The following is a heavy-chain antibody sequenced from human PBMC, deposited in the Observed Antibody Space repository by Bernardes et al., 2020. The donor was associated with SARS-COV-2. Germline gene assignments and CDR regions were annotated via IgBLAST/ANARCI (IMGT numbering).Heavy chain of an antibody. D-gene: IGHD3-10*01. CDR2: IIPIFGTA. CDR3: ARDRRWDYGSGSRTENWFDP. J-gene: IGHJ5*02. CDR1: GGTFSSYA. Sequence: SEKVSCKASGGTFSSYAISWVRQAPGQGLEWMGGIIPIFGTANYAQKFQGRVTITADESTSTAYMELSSLRSEDTAVYYCARDRRWDYGSGSRTENWFDPWGQGT. V-gene: IGHV1-69*13.